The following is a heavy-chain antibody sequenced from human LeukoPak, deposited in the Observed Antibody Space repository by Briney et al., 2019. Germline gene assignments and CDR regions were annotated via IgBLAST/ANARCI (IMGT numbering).Heavy chain of an antibody. CDR3: AKRYYYGSGSFDY. J-gene: IGHJ4*02. Sequence: GGSLKLSCAASGFTFSDYYMSWIRQAPGKGLKWVSYISDSESPIYYADSVKGRFTISRDNAKNSLYLQMNSLRAEDTAVYYCAKRYYYGSGSFDYWGQGTLVTVSS. V-gene: IGHV3-11*04. D-gene: IGHD3-10*01. CDR1: GFTFSDYY. CDR2: ISDSESPI.